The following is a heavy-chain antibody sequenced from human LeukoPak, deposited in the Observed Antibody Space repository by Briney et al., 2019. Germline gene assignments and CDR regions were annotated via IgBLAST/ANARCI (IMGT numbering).Heavy chain of an antibody. CDR3: ATHYIITMVRGVEGNWFDP. V-gene: IGHV4-39*01. D-gene: IGHD3-10*01. CDR2: IYYSGST. Sequence: SETLSLTCTVSGASISNVNFYWGWIRQPPGKGLEWIGSIYYSGSTYYSPSLKSRVTISVDTSKNQFSLKLSSVTAADTAVYYCATHYIITMVRGVEGNWFDPWGQGTLVTVSS. J-gene: IGHJ5*02. CDR1: GASISNVNFY.